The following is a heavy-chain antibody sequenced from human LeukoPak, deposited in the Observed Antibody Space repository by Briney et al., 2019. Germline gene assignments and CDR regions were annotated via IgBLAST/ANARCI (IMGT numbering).Heavy chain of an antibody. CDR2: IYYSGST. V-gene: IGHV4-39*07. CDR1: GGSISSSSYY. Sequence: SETLSLTCTVSGGSISSSSYYWGWIRQPPGKGLEWIGSIYYSGSTYYNPSLKSRVTISVDTSKNQFSLKLSSVTAADTAVYYCARDRVAAAGDEILNWFDPWGQGTLVTVSS. CDR3: ARDRVAAAGDEILNWFDP. D-gene: IGHD6-13*01. J-gene: IGHJ5*02.